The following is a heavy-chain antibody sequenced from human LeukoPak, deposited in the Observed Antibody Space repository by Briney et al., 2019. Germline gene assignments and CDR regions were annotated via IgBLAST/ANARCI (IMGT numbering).Heavy chain of an antibody. CDR3: ARDTGDPGYFDY. V-gene: IGHV1-69*05. J-gene: IGHJ4*02. CDR2: IIPIFDTA. CDR1: GGTFSSYA. Sequence: ASVKVSCKASGGTFSSYAISWVRQAPGQGLEWMGRIIPIFDTANYAQKFQGRVTITTDESTSTAYMELSSLRSEDTAVYYCARDTGDPGYFDYWGQGTLVTVSS. D-gene: IGHD7-27*01.